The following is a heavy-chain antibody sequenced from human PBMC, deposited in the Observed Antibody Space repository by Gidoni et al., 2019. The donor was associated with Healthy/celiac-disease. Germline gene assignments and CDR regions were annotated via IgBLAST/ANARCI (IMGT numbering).Heavy chain of an antibody. CDR2: IYWDDDK. CDR3: AHRIRYFDWSDDAFDI. V-gene: IGHV2-5*02. Sequence: QITLKESGPTLVKPTQTLTLTCTFSGFSLSTSGVGVGWIRQPPGKALEWLALIYWDDDKRYSPSLKSRLTITKDTSKNQVVLTMTNMDPVDTATYYCAHRIRYFDWSDDAFDIWGQGTMVTVSS. D-gene: IGHD3-9*01. J-gene: IGHJ3*02. CDR1: GFSLSTSGVG.